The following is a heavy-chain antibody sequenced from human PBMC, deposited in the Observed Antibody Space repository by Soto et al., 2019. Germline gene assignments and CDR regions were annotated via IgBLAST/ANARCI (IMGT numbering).Heavy chain of an antibody. Sequence: GGSLRLSCAASGGTFSSYAMSWVRQAPGKGLEWVSGISGSGGSAHYAESVKGRFTTSRDNSKDTLYLQMSSLRADDTALYYCAKVPGYCSGGSCYWYVDLWGRGALVTVSS. CDR3: AKVPGYCSGGSCYWYVDL. CDR2: ISGSGGSA. D-gene: IGHD2-15*01. V-gene: IGHV3-23*01. CDR1: GGTFSSYA. J-gene: IGHJ2*01.